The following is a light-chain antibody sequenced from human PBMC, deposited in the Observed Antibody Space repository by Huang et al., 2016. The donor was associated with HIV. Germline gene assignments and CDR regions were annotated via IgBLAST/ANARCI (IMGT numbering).Light chain of an antibody. CDR2: GAS. CDR1: QTIKNIY. V-gene: IGKV3-20*01. Sequence: EIVLTQSPDTLSLSPGERATVSCRVSQTIKNIYLAWYLQKPGQGPRLLIYGASSRATDNPDRFSGSGSGTDFTLTINRLEPEDFAVYYCQQYDSSQGISFGQGTRLEMK. J-gene: IGKJ5*01. CDR3: QQYDSSQGIS.